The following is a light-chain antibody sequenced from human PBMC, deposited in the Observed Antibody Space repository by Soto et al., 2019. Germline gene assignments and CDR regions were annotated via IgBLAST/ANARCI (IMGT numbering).Light chain of an antibody. CDR1: QSLLHTNGYNF. CDR3: MQALQTPFA. J-gene: IGKJ3*01. V-gene: IGKV2-28*01. Sequence: DIVMTQSPLSLPVTPGEPASISCRSSQSLLHTNGYNFLDWFLQKPGQSPRLLIYLGSTRASEVPDRFGGSGSSTDFTLKISSVEAEDVGIYYCMQALQTPFAFGPGTKVEI. CDR2: LGS.